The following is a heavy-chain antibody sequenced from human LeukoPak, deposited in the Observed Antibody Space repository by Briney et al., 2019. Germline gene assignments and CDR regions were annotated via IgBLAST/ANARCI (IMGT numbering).Heavy chain of an antibody. V-gene: IGHV4-59*08. J-gene: IGHJ5*02. Sequence: SETLSLTCTVSGGSISSYYWSWIRQPPGKGLEWIGYIYYSGSTNYNPSLKSRVTISVDTSKNQFSLKLSSVTAADTAVYYCARSPYSMYPAREIDPWGQGTLVTVSS. CDR3: ARSPYSMYPAREIDP. D-gene: IGHD2/OR15-2a*01. CDR2: IYYSGST. CDR1: GGSISSYY.